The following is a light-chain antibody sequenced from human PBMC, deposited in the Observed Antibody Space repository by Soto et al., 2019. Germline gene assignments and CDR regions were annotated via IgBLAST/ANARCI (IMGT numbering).Light chain of an antibody. CDR2: EVS. V-gene: IGLV2-14*01. CDR1: STDVGDSNH. CDR3: NSQTTSGIRV. Sequence: QSVLTQPASVSGSPGQSITISCTGTSTDVGDSNHVSWYQHHPGKAPKLIIYEVSYRPSGVSNRFSGSKSAYTASLTISGLQAEDEADYYCNSQTTSGIRVFGTGTSSPS. J-gene: IGLJ1*01.